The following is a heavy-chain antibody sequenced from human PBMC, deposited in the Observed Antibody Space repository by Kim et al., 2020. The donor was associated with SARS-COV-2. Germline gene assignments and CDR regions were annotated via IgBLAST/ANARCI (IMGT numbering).Heavy chain of an antibody. CDR3: ARGHPLAYCGGDCPPFDY. CDR2: INHSGST. V-gene: IGHV4-34*01. CDR1: GGSFSGYY. J-gene: IGHJ4*01. Sequence: SETLSLTCAVYGGSFSGYYWSWIRQPPGKGLEWIGEINHSGSTNYNPSLKSRVTISVDTSKNQFSLKLSSVTAADTAVYYCARGHPLAYCGGDCPPFDY. D-gene: IGHD2-21*02.